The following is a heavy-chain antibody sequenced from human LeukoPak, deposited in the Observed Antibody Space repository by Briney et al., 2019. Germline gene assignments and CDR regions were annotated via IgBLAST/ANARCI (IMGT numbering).Heavy chain of an antibody. D-gene: IGHD4-17*01. CDR1: GFTFSDSW. J-gene: IGHJ4*02. CDR2: MNRDGSSR. Sequence: GGSLSLSCAASGFTFSDSWMHWFRQVPGKELIWVSGMNRDGSSRNYADAVKGRFTISRDNAKNTLYLQMNSLKVEDTALYYCGRGKVTGTVTDWGQGTPVTVSS. V-gene: IGHV3-74*01. CDR3: GRGKVTGTVTD.